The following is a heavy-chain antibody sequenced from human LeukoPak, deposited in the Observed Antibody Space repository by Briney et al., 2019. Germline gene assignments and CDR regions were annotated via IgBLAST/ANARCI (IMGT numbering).Heavy chain of an antibody. CDR2: IIPIFGTA. CDR1: GGTFSSYA. D-gene: IGHD5-24*01. J-gene: IGHJ2*01. V-gene: IGHV1-69*13. Sequence: ASVKVSCKASGGTFSSYAISWVRQAPGQGLEWMGGIIPIFGTANYAQKFQGRVTITADESTSTAYMELSSLRSEDTAVYYCARAPGWLQAIWYFDLWGRGTLVTVSS. CDR3: ARAPGWLQAIWYFDL.